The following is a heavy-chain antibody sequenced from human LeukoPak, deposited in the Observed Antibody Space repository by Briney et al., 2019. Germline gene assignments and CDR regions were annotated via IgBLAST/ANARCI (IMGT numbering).Heavy chain of an antibody. CDR2: VKKDGTET. D-gene: IGHD2-2*01. J-gene: IGHJ6*04. CDR1: GFTFNDDW. CDR3: VRDCSSASLSSGCYYAMDV. Sequence: GGSLTLSCAASGFTFNDDWMTWVCLAPGKGLEWVALVKKDGTETNYADSLHDRLTTSTDNAQISLSLQMDSLSAEHPAVYYCVRDCSSASLSSGCYYAMDVWGKGTPVTVSS. V-gene: IGHV3-7*03.